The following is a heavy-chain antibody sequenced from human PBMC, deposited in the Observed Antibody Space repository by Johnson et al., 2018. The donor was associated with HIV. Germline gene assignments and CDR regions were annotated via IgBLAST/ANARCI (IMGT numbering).Heavy chain of an antibody. CDR1: GFTVSSNY. CDR3: ASGYYDSSGYYPDAFDI. D-gene: IGHD3-22*01. CDR2: IYSGGST. Sequence: VQLVESGGGLVQPGGSLRLSCAASGFTVSSNYMSWVRQAPGKGLAWVAVIYSGGSTYYAASVKGRFTLSRDNSKNTLYLQMNSLRAEDTAVYYCASGYYDSSGYYPDAFDIWGQGTMVTVSS. V-gene: IGHV3-66*01. J-gene: IGHJ3*02.